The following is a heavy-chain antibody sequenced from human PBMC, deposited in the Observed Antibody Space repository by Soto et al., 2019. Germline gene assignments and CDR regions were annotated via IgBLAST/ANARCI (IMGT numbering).Heavy chain of an antibody. Sequence: PGGSLRLSCAASGFTSSDYYMSWIRQAPGKGLERVSYISSSSSYTNYADSVKGRFTISRDNAKNSLYLQMNSLRAEDTAVYYCARGGSPVRSYYYGMDVWGQGTTVTVSS. CDR2: ISSSSSYT. J-gene: IGHJ6*02. V-gene: IGHV3-11*06. D-gene: IGHD3-10*01. CDR3: ARGGSPVRSYYYGMDV. CDR1: GFTSSDYY.